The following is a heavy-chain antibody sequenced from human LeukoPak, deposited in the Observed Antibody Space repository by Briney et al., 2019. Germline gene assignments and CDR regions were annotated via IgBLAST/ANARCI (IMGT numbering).Heavy chain of an antibody. J-gene: IGHJ4*02. Sequence: SETLSLTCAVYGGSFSGYYWSWIRQPPGKGLEWIGEINHSGSTYYNPSLKSRVTISVDTSKNQFSLKLSSVTAADTAVYYCARHNWGWVDYWGQGTLVTVSS. V-gene: IGHV4-34*01. CDR1: GGSFSGYY. D-gene: IGHD7-27*01. CDR3: ARHNWGWVDY. CDR2: INHSGST.